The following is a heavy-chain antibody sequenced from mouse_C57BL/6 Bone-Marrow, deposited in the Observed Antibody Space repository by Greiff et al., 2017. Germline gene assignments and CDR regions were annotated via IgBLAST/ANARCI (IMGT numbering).Heavy chain of an antibody. D-gene: IGHD1-1*01. CDR1: GYSFTDYN. V-gene: IGHV1-39*01. J-gene: IGHJ2*01. CDR2: LNPNYGTT. CDR3: ARWAHYYGTDYFDY. Sequence: EVQLQQSGPELVKPGASVKISCKASGYSFTDYNMNWVKPSNGKSLEWIGVLNPNYGTTSYNQKFKGKATLTVDQSSSTAFMQLNSLTSEDSAVYYCARWAHYYGTDYFDYWGQGTTRTVSS.